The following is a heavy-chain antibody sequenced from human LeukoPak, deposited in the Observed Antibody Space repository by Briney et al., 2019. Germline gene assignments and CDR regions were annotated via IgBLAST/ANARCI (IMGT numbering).Heavy chain of an antibody. Sequence: PGGSLRLAWAAYGFTFSSYAMSWVRQAPGKGLEWVSAISGSGGNTYYADSVKGRFTISRDNSKNTLYLQMNSLRAEDTAVYYCAKGGVTGGYDSYWGQGTLVTVSS. CDR2: ISGSGGNT. J-gene: IGHJ4*02. D-gene: IGHD5-12*01. CDR1: GFTFSSYA. CDR3: AKGGVTGGYDSY. V-gene: IGHV3-23*01.